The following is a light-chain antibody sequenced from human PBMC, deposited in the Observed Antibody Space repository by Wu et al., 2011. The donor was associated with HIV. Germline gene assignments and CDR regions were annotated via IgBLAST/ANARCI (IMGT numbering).Light chain of an antibody. CDR2: GTS. J-gene: IGKJ2*01. Sequence: EIVLTQSPGTLSLSPGERATLSCRASQTVSNMYVAWYQQKTGQAPRLLIYGTSSRATGIADGFSGSGSGTDFTLTISRLEPEDFAVYYCKLYGSXPYTFGQGTKLEIK. CDR3: KLYGSXPYT. V-gene: IGKV3-20*01. CDR1: QTVSNMY.